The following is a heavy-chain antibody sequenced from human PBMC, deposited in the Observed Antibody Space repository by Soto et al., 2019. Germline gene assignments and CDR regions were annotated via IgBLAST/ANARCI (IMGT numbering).Heavy chain of an antibody. D-gene: IGHD1-7*01. CDR3: AGTPPLTGTTSGIYY. CDR2: ISAYNGNT. V-gene: IGHV1-18*01. J-gene: IGHJ4*02. CDR1: GYTFTSYG. Sequence: ASVKVSCKASGYTFTSYGISWVRQAPGQGLEWMGWISAYNGNTNYAQKLQGRVTMTTDTSTSTAYMELRSLRSDDTAVYYCAGTPPLTGTTSGIYYWGKGTLVTVAS.